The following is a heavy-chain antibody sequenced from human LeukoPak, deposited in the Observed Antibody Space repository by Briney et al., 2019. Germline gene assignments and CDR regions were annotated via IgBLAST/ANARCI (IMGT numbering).Heavy chain of an antibody. CDR2: ISGSGGIT. CDR3: AKVIYYYDSSGYRRPSWFDP. Sequence: SGGSLRLSCAASGFTFSCYAMSWVRQAPGKGLEWVSRISGSGGITYYADSVKGRFTISRDNSKNTRYLQMNSLRAEDTAVYYCAKVIYYYDSSGYRRPSWFDPWGQGTLVTVSS. V-gene: IGHV3-23*01. CDR1: GFTFSCYA. D-gene: IGHD3-22*01. J-gene: IGHJ5*02.